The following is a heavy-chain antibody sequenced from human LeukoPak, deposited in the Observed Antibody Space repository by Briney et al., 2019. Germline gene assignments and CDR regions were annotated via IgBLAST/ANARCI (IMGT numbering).Heavy chain of an antibody. CDR2: ISSSSSYI. CDR1: GFTFSSYS. CDR3: ARDRHERSNWNYAAAPGY. V-gene: IGHV3-21*01. Sequence: PGGSLRLSCAASGFTFSSYSMNWVRQAPGKGLEWVSSISSSSSYIYYADSVKGRFTISRDNAKNSLYLQMNSLRAEDTAVYYCARDRHERSNWNYAAAPGYWGQGTLVTVSS. D-gene: IGHD1-7*01. J-gene: IGHJ4*02.